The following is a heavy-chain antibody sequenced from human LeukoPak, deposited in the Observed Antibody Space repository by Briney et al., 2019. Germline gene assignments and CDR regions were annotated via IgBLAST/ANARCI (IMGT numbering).Heavy chain of an antibody. CDR1: GGTFSSYA. V-gene: IGHV1-69*13. Sequence: ASVKVSCKASGGTFSSYAISWVRQAPGQGPEWMGGIIPIFDTADYAQKFQGRLTITADESTSTAYMQLGSLRAEDTAVYYCARDLLGSHTSYSSGAWVYWGQGTLVTVSS. CDR3: ARDLLGSHTSYSSGAWVY. J-gene: IGHJ4*02. D-gene: IGHD3-9*01. CDR2: IIPIFDTA.